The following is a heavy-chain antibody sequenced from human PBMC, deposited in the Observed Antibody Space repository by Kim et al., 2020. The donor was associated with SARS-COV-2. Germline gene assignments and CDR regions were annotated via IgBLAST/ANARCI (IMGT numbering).Heavy chain of an antibody. J-gene: IGHJ4*02. Sequence: GGSLRLSCAASGFTFNSYTMTWVRQAPGKGLEWVSGIGGSGVATTYADSVKGRFTISRDNSKNTLFLQMDSLRAEDTAVYFCARSPSGSCYLDYWGQGTL. D-gene: IGHD1-26*01. CDR2: IGGSGVAT. CDR3: ARSPSGSCYLDY. CDR1: GFTFNSYT. V-gene: IGHV3-23*01.